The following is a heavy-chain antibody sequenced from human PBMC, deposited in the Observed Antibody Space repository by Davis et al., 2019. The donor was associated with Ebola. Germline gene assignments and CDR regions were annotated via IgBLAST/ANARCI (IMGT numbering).Heavy chain of an antibody. CDR1: GFTFSNSW. J-gene: IGHJ4*02. Sequence: PGGSLRLSCAASGFTFSNSWMSWARQAPGKGLECVAHIKEDGSKEFYVDSVKGRFTISRDNAKSPLYLQMNSLRAEDTAVFYCASARRDSSGWIDYWGQGTLVTVSS. CDR3: ASARRDSSGWIDY. V-gene: IGHV3-7*03. D-gene: IGHD6-19*01. CDR2: IKEDGSKE.